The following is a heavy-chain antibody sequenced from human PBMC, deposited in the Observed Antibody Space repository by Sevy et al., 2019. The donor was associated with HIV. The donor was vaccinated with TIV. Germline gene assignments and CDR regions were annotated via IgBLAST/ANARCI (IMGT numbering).Heavy chain of an antibody. D-gene: IGHD2-15*01. Sequence: GGSLRLSCAASGFTVSSNYMSWVRQAPGKGLEWVSVIYSGGSTYYADSVKGQLTISRDNSKNTLYLQMNSLRAEDTAVYYCARDLVVVVTDYYYYYGMDVWGQGTTVTVSS. CDR3: ARDLVVVVTDYYYYYGMDV. CDR1: GFTVSSNY. V-gene: IGHV3-53*01. J-gene: IGHJ6*02. CDR2: IYSGGST.